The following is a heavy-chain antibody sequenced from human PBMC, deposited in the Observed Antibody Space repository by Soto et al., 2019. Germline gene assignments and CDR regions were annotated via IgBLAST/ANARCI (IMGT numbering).Heavy chain of an antibody. D-gene: IGHD2-15*01. V-gene: IGHV4-39*01. CDR3: ARHGYCSGGSCYSLQGYGYFDL. J-gene: IGHJ2*01. CDR2: IYYSGST. CDR1: GGSISSSSYY. Sequence: SETLSLTCTVSGGSISSSSYYWGWIRQPPGKGREWIGSIYYSGSTSYNPSLKSRVTISVDTSKNQFSLKLSTVTAADTAVYYCARHGYCSGGSCYSLQGYGYFDLWGRGTLVTVSS.